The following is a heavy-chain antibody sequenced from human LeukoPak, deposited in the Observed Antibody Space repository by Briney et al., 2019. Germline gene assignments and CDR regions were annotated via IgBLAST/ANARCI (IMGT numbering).Heavy chain of an antibody. J-gene: IGHJ4*02. CDR1: GFTFSSYS. V-gene: IGHV3-21*01. Sequence: GGSLRLSCAASGFTFSSYSMNWVRQAPGKGLEWVSSISSSSSYIYYADSVKGRFTISRDNAKNSLYLQMNSLRAEDPAVYYCARYYGDYAFDYWGQGTQVTVSS. CDR2: ISSSSSYI. CDR3: ARYYGDYAFDY. D-gene: IGHD4-17*01.